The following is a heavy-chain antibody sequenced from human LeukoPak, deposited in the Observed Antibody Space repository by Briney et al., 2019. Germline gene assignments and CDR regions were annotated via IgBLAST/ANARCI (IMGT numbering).Heavy chain of an antibody. CDR2: IKDDGNAQ. J-gene: IGHJ4*02. D-gene: IGHD1-26*01. Sequence: PGGSLRLSCAASGFMFRKYWMNWVRQAPGKGLEWVAHIKDDGNAQYYVDSVKGRFTISRDNAKESVDLQMDSLTVEDTAVYYCARLLRIVPTTSVHWGQGTVVTVSS. CDR1: GFMFRKYW. CDR3: ARLLRIVPTTSVH. V-gene: IGHV3-7*01.